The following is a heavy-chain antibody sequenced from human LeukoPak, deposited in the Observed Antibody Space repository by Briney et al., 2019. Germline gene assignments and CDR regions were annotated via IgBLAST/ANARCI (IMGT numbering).Heavy chain of an antibody. D-gene: IGHD3-22*01. CDR3: ARRHYDSSGYMVYYYYMDV. V-gene: IGHV4-39*01. CDR1: GGSISSSSYY. Sequence: PSETLSLTCTVSGGSISSSSYYWGWIRQPPGKGLEWIGSIYYSGSTHYNPSLKSRVTISVDTSKNQFSLKLSSVTAADTAVYYCARRHYDSSGYMVYYYYMDVWGKGTTVTISS. CDR2: IYYSGST. J-gene: IGHJ6*03.